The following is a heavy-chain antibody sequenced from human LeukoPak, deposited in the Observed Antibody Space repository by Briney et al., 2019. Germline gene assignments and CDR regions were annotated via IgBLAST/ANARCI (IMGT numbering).Heavy chain of an antibody. CDR2: IYYSGST. V-gene: IGHV4-39*07. Sequence: KPSETLSLTCTVSGGSISSSSYYWGWIRQPPGKGLEWIGSIYYSGSTYYNPSLKSRVTISVDTSKNQFSLKLSSVTAADTAVYYCAQSFSSSSVWFDPWGQGTLVTVSS. CDR3: AQSFSSSSVWFDP. CDR1: GGSISSSSYY. J-gene: IGHJ5*02. D-gene: IGHD6-6*01.